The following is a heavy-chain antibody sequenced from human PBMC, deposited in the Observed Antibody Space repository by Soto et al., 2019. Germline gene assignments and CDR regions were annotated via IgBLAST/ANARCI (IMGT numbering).Heavy chain of an antibody. D-gene: IGHD4-17*01. Sequence: PSETLSLTCTVAGGSISSYYWSRIRQPPGKGLEWIGYIYYSGSTNYNPSLKSRVTISVDTSKNQFSLKLSSVTAADTAVYYCARYRDYLDAFDIWGQGTMVTVSS. CDR2: IYYSGST. CDR1: GGSISSYY. V-gene: IGHV4-59*01. CDR3: ARYRDYLDAFDI. J-gene: IGHJ3*02.